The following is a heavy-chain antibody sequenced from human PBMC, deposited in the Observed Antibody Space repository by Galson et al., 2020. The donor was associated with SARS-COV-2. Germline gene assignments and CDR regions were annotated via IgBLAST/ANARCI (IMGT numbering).Heavy chain of an antibody. V-gene: IGHV3-23*01. Sequence: GGSLRLSCAASGFVFTDFAMSWVRQAPGKGLEWVSTSSGSGANTYYADSVKGRFTISRDNPKNTLYLQMNSLRAEDTAIYYCAKDGGGWYTSGWYYFDNWGQGTLVTVSS. D-gene: IGHD6-19*01. CDR1: GFVFTDFA. J-gene: IGHJ4*02. CDR3: AKDGGGWYTSGWYYFDN. CDR2: SSGSGANT.